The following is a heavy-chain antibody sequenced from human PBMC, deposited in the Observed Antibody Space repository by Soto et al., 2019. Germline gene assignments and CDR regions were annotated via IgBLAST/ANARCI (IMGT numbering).Heavy chain of an antibody. CDR1: GYTFTSYG. V-gene: IGHV1-18*01. Sequence: GASVKVSCKASGYTFTSYGISWVRQAPGQGLEWMGWISAYNGNTNYAQKLQGRVTMTTDTSTSTAYMELRSLRSDDTAVYYCARDVFDSWCYYDYYYGMYVRGQGTTVPVSS. J-gene: IGHJ6*02. D-gene: IGHD1-26*01. CDR3: ARDVFDSWCYYDYYYGMYV. CDR2: ISAYNGNT.